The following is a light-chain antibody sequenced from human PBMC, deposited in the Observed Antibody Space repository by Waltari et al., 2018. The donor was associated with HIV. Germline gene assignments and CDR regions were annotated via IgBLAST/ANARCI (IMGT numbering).Light chain of an antibody. CDR3: HSWDTNNVQV. J-gene: IGLJ3*02. CDR2: QDS. CDR1: TLGSKY. V-gene: IGLV3-1*01. Sequence: SFELIQPPSVSVSPGQTAAITCSGATLGSKYACWFQQQPGQSPVLVISQDSKRPSGIPERFSGSKSGNTATLTISGTQAMDEADYYCHSWDTNNVQVFGGGTKLTVL.